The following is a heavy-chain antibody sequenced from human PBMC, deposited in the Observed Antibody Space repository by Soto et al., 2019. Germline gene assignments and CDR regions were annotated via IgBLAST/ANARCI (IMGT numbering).Heavy chain of an antibody. D-gene: IGHD6-13*01. CDR2: INAGNGNT. V-gene: IGHV1-3*01. CDR3: AGSYSSSWYLSAFDI. J-gene: IGHJ3*02. CDR1: GYTFTSYA. Sequence: QVPLVQSGAEVKKPGASVKVSCKASGYTFTSYAMHWVRQAPGQRLEWMGWINAGNGNTKYSQKFQGRVTITRDTSASTGYMELSSLRSEDTAVYYCAGSYSSSWYLSAFDIWGQGTMVTVSS.